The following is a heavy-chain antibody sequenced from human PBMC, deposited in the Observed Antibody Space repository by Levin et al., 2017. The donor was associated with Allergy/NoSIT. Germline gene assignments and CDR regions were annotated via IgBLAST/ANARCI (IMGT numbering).Heavy chain of an antibody. CDR2: INLDGSEK. J-gene: IGHJ4*02. CDR3: ARDINLEGGY. V-gene: IGHV3-7*01. CDR1: GFTFSNSW. D-gene: IGHD1-14*01. Sequence: GESLKISCAASGFTFSNSWMNWVRQSPGGGLEWVALINLDGSEKYYVDSVKGRFTISRDNAKNSLYLQMNSLRAEDTAIYYCARDINLEGGYWGQGALVTVSS.